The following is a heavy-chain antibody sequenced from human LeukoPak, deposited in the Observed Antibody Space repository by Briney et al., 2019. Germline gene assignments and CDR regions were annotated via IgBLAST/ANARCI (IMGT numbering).Heavy chain of an antibody. V-gene: IGHV3-30*18. Sequence: GGSLRLSCAASGFTFSSYGMHWVRQAPGKGLEWVAVISYDGSNKYYADSVKGRFTISRDNSKNTLYLQMNSLRAEDTAVYYCAKADGYHLWGQGTLVTVSS. CDR2: ISYDGSNK. CDR3: AKADGYHL. J-gene: IGHJ5*02. CDR1: GFTFSSYG. D-gene: IGHD5-24*01.